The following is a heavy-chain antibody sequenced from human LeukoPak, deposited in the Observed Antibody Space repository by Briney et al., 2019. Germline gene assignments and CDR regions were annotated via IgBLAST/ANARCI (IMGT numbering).Heavy chain of an antibody. Sequence: SETLSLTCTVSGGSVSSGTYCWSWIRQPPGKGLEWIGYISYTGNTNYNPSLKSRVTISVDTSKNQFSLKLSSVTAADTAVYYCARDYCSSTTCYDSYYYGMDVWGQGTTVTVSS. D-gene: IGHD2-2*01. CDR1: GGSVSSGTYC. J-gene: IGHJ6*02. CDR2: ISYTGNT. V-gene: IGHV4-61*01. CDR3: ARDYCSSTTCYDSYYYGMDV.